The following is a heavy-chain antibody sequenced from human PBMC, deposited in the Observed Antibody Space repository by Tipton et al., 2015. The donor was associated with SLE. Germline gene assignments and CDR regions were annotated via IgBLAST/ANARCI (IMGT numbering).Heavy chain of an antibody. CDR2: IYHTGST. CDR1: GGSISTYY. Sequence: TLSLTCTVSGGSISTYYWSWIRQPPKQGLEWIGWIYHTGSTDYNPSLKSRVTISVDTSKNQFSLRLSSVIAADTAVYYWARRDNFWGSYRRAHPYFDLWGQGALVTVSS. CDR3: ARRDNFWGSYRRAHPYFDL. V-gene: IGHV4-59*01. D-gene: IGHD3-16*02. J-gene: IGHJ4*02.